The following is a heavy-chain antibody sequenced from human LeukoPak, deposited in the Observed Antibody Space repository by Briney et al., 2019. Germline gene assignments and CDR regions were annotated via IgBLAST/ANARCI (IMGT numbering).Heavy chain of an antibody. CDR2: ISSGSTTM. CDR3: AKDHAAARLLHDY. V-gene: IGHV3-48*01. D-gene: IGHD6-13*01. J-gene: IGHJ4*02. CDR1: GFIFSPYN. Sequence: GGSLRLSCAASGFIFSPYNMNWVRQAPGKGLEWVSYISSGSTTMYYADSVKGRFTISRDNAKNSLYLQMNSLRAEDTAVYYCAKDHAAARLLHDYWGQGTLVTVSS.